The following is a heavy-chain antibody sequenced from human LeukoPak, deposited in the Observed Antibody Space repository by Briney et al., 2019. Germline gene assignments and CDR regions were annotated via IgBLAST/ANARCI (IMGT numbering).Heavy chain of an antibody. J-gene: IGHJ4*02. Sequence: ASVKVSCKASGYTFTSYGISWVRQASGQGLEGMGWISAYNGNTNYAQKLQGRVTMTRDTSISTAYMELSSLRSEDTAVYYCAKAAFGVGTTVTTYFDYWGQGTLVTVSS. V-gene: IGHV1-18*01. CDR2: ISAYNGNT. CDR1: GYTFTSYG. CDR3: AKAAFGVGTTVTTYFDY. D-gene: IGHD4-17*01.